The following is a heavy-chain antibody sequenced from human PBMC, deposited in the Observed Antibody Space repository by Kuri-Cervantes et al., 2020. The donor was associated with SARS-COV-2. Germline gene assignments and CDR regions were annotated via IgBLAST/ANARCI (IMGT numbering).Heavy chain of an antibody. CDR2: IIPILGTA. CDR1: GGTFSSYA. J-gene: IGHJ4*02. D-gene: IGHD6-6*01. Sequence: SVKVSCKASGGTFSSYAISWVRQAPGQGLEWMGRIIPILGTANYAQKFQGRVTITADKSTSTAYMELSNLRSEDTAVYYCARVPRSSSQTYWGQGTLVTVSS. CDR3: ARVPRSSSQTY. V-gene: IGHV1-69*04.